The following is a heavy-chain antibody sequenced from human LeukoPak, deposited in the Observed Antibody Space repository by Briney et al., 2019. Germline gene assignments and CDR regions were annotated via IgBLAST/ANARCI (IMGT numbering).Heavy chain of an antibody. CDR3: AELGITMIGGV. Sequence: GSLRLSCAASGFTFSNYGMDWVRQAPGKGLEWVSSISTSSSYIFYADSVKGRFTISRDNAKNSLYLQMNSLRAEDTAVYYCAELGITMIGGVWGKGTTVTISS. CDR1: GFTFSNYG. V-gene: IGHV3-21*01. CDR2: ISTSSSYI. J-gene: IGHJ6*04. D-gene: IGHD3-10*02.